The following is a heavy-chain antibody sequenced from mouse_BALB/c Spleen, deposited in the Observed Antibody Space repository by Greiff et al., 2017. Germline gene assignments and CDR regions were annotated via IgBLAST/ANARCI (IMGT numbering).Heavy chain of an antibody. CDR1: GYSFTSYW. V-gene: IGHV1-5*01. CDR3: TRRPRDYGNYGWYFDV. CDR2: IYPGNSDT. Sequence: EVQLQQSGTVLARPGASVKMSCKASGYSFTSYWMHWVKQRPGQGLEWIGAIYPGNSDTSYNQKFKGKAKLTAVTSASTAYMELSSLTNEDSAVYYCTRRPRDYGNYGWYFDVWGAGTTVTVSS. J-gene: IGHJ1*01. D-gene: IGHD2-1*01.